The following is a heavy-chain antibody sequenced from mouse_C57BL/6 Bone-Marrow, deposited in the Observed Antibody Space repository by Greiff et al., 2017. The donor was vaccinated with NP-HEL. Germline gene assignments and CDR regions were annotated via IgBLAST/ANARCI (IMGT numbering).Heavy chain of an antibody. V-gene: IGHV1-64*01. CDR1: GYTFTSYW. Sequence: QVQLQQSGAELVKPGASVKLSCKASGYTFTSYWMHWVKQRPGQGLEWIGMIHPTSGSTNYNEKFKSKATLTVDKSSSTAYMQLSSLTSEDSAVYYCARILYYYGSPLYYAMDYWGQGTSVTVSS. CDR3: ARILYYYGSPLYYAMDY. J-gene: IGHJ4*01. CDR2: IHPTSGST. D-gene: IGHD1-1*01.